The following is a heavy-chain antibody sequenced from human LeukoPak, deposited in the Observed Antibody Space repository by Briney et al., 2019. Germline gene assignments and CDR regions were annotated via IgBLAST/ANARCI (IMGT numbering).Heavy chain of an antibody. J-gene: IGHJ4*02. CDR1: GFTFSTYD. Sequence: PGGSLRLSCAVSGFTFSTYDMNSVRQAPGKGLEWVSYISSSGSTIFDADSVKGRFTISRDNAKNSLYLQMNSLRAGHTAVYHCARGAPTVTPTPFDYWGQGTLVTVSS. D-gene: IGHD4-17*01. V-gene: IGHV3-48*03. CDR2: ISSSGSTI. CDR3: ARGAPTVTPTPFDY.